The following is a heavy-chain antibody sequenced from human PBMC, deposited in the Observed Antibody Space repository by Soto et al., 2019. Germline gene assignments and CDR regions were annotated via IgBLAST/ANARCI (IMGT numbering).Heavy chain of an antibody. D-gene: IGHD3-10*01. V-gene: IGHV1-18*01. CDR2: ISAYNGNT. J-gene: IGHJ5*02. CDR1: GYTFTSYG. CDR3: ARETSVLLWFGEFLSDFWFDP. Sequence: ASVKVSCKASGYTFTSYGISWVRQAPGQGLEWMGWISAYNGNTNYAQKLQGRVTMTTDTSTSTAYMELRSLRSDDTAVYYCARETSVLLWFGEFLSDFWFDPWGQGTLVTVSS.